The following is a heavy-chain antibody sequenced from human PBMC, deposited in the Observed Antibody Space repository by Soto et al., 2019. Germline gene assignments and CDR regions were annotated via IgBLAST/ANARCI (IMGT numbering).Heavy chain of an antibody. Sequence: QVQRVQSGAEVKKPGASVKASCKASGYTFSGSVMHWVRQAPGQGLEWMGWINADNGNTKYSQKFQGRVTMTWDTSASTAYMELSSLRSEDTAIYYCASEIDATTATSLDYWGQGTLVTVSS. V-gene: IGHV1-3*01. D-gene: IGHD4-17*01. CDR3: ASEIDATTATSLDY. CDR1: GYTFSGSV. CDR2: INADNGNT. J-gene: IGHJ4*02.